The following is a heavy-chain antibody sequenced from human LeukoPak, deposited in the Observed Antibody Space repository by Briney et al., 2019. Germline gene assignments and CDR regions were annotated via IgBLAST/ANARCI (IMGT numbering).Heavy chain of an antibody. CDR1: GYSFTSYW. Sequence: GESLKFSGKGSGYSFTSYWIGWVRQMPGKGLEWMGIIHPGDSDTRYSPSFQGQVTISADKSTSTAYLQWSSLKASDTAMYYSAGGSYSRGGHAFDIWGQGTMVTVSS. CDR3: AGGSYSRGGHAFDI. J-gene: IGHJ3*02. D-gene: IGHD1-26*01. CDR2: IHPGDSDT. V-gene: IGHV5-51*01.